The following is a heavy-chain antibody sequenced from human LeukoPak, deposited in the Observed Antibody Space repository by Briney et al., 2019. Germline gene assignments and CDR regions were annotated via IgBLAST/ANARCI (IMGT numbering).Heavy chain of an antibody. CDR1: GFTFGNAW. CDR3: TTEVTMVRGVIGY. V-gene: IGHV3-15*01. J-gene: IGHJ4*02. D-gene: IGHD3-10*01. Sequence: MTGGSLRLSCAASGFTFGNAWMSWVRQASGKGLEWVGRIKSKTDGGTTDYAAPVKGRFTISRDDSKNTLYLQMNSLKTEDTAVYYCTTEVTMVRGVIGYWGQGTLVTVSS. CDR2: IKSKTDGGTT.